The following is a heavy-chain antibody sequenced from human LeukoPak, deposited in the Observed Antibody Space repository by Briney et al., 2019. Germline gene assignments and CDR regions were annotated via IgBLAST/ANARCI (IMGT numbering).Heavy chain of an antibody. Sequence: PGRSLRLSCAASGFTFSSYGMHRVRQAPGKGLEWVAVISYDGSNKYYADSVKGRFTISRDNSKNTLYLQMNSLRAEDTAVYYCAKDVFAPFAVRDYYGMDVWGQGTTVTVSS. CDR3: AKDVFAPFAVRDYYGMDV. J-gene: IGHJ6*02. CDR1: GFTFSSYG. D-gene: IGHD5/OR15-5a*01. V-gene: IGHV3-30*18. CDR2: ISYDGSNK.